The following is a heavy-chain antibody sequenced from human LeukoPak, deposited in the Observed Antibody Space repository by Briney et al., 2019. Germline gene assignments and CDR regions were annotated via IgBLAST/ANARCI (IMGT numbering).Heavy chain of an antibody. D-gene: IGHD2-15*01. CDR2: IHYSGST. Sequence: SETLSLTCSVSGGSISSRSYYWGWIRQPPGKGLEWIGSIHYSGSTYYNPSLKSRVTISVDTSKNQFSLKLNSVIAADTAVYYCARLYCSGGSCYGAFDIWGQGTMVTVSS. V-gene: IGHV4-39*01. J-gene: IGHJ3*02. CDR1: GGSISSRSYY. CDR3: ARLYCSGGSCYGAFDI.